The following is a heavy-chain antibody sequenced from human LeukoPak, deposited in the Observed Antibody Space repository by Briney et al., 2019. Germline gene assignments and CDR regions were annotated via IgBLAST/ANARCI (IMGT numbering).Heavy chain of an antibody. CDR1: GFTFGNAW. V-gene: IGHV3-15*01. D-gene: IGHD4-23*01. Sequence: GSLRLSCTASGFTFGNAWMSWVRQAPGKGLEWVGRIKSKTDGGTTDYAAPVKGRFTISRDDSKNTLYVQMNSLKSEDTAVYYCTTDYGANSGGHWGQGTLVTVSS. CDR3: TTDYGANSGGH. J-gene: IGHJ4*02. CDR2: IKSKTDGGTT.